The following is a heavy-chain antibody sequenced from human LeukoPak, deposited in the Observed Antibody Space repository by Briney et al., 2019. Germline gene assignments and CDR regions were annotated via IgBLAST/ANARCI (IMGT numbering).Heavy chain of an antibody. CDR1: DGSITNYD. V-gene: IGHV4-59*01. D-gene: IGHD4-17*01. J-gene: IGHJ4*02. CDR3: GYGDFRVEGRYFYS. Sequence: PSEALSLTCTVSDGSITNYDWSWVRQPPGKGLEFIGHVHYSGTTNYNPSLRSRVTISIDTSKKHFFLKLKSVTAADTAVYATGYGDFRVEGRYFYSWGQGTLVTVSS. CDR2: VHYSGTT.